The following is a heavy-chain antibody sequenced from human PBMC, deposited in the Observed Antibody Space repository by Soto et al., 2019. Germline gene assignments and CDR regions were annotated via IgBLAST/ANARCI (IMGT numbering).Heavy chain of an antibody. Sequence: QVPLVQSGAEVKKPGASVKVSCKVSGYTLTELSMHWVRQAPGKGLEWMGGFDPEDGETIYAQMFQGRVTMTEDTSTDTAYMELSSLRSEDTAVYYCATSHNDYGDYTQFDYWGQGTLVTVSS. V-gene: IGHV1-24*01. D-gene: IGHD4-17*01. CDR3: ATSHNDYGDYTQFDY. J-gene: IGHJ4*02. CDR1: GYTLTELS. CDR2: FDPEDGET.